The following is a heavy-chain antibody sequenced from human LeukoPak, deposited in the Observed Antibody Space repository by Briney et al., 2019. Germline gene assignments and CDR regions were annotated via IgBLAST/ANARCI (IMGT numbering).Heavy chain of an antibody. Sequence: PETLSLTCAVYGGSFSGYYWSWIRQPPGRGLEWIGEINHSGSTNYNPSLKSRVTISVDTSKNQFSLKLSSVTAADTAVYYCARGGGYYYDSIVDYWGQGTLVTVSS. J-gene: IGHJ4*02. CDR2: INHSGST. V-gene: IGHV4-34*01. D-gene: IGHD3-22*01. CDR1: GGSFSGYY. CDR3: ARGGGYYYDSIVDY.